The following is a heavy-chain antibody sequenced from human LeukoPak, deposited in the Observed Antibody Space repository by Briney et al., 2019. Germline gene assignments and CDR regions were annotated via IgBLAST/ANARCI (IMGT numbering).Heavy chain of an antibody. D-gene: IGHD4-17*01. CDR1: GYTFTSYG. CDR2: ISAYNGNT. V-gene: IGHV1-18*01. Sequence: ASVKVSCKASGYTFTSYGISWVRQAPGQGLEWMGWISAYNGNTNYAQKLQGRVTMTTDTSTSTAYMELRSLRSDDTAVYYCARVTYGDYVPYYYYYVDVWGKGTTVTVSS. CDR3: ARVTYGDYVPYYYYYVDV. J-gene: IGHJ6*03.